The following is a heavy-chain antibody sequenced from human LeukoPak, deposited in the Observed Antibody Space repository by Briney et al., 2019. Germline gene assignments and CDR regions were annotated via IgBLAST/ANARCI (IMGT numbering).Heavy chain of an antibody. Sequence: SETLSLTCTVSGYSISSGYYWGWIRQPPGKGLEWIGSIYHSGSTYYNPSLKSRVTISADTSKNQFSLTLSSVTAADSAVFYCARGPVRDEDGLTGNSYYFGLDAWGHGTTVTVSS. CDR2: IYHSGST. J-gene: IGHJ6*02. V-gene: IGHV4-38-2*02. D-gene: IGHD3-9*01. CDR3: ARGPVRDEDGLTGNSYYFGLDA. CDR1: GYSISSGYY.